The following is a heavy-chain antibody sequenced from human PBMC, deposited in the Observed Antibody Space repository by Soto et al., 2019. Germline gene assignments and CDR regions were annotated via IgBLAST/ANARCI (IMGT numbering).Heavy chain of an antibody. CDR3: ARDPAEDYYDSSGYYLDAFDI. D-gene: IGHD3-22*01. CDR2: IYYSGST. Sequence: SETLSLTCTVSGGSISSGGYYWSWIRQHPGKGLEWIGYIYYSGSTYYNPSLKSRVTISVDTSRNQFSLKLSSVTAADTAVYYCARDPAEDYYDSSGYYLDAFDIWGQGTMVTVSS. V-gene: IGHV4-31*03. J-gene: IGHJ3*02. CDR1: GGSISSGGYY.